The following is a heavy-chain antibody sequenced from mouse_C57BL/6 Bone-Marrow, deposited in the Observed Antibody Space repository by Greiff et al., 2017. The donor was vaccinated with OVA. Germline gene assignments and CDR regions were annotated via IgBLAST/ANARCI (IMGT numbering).Heavy chain of an antibody. CDR2: IWSGGST. D-gene: IGHD4-1*01. Sequence: QVQLQQSGPGLVQPSQSLSITCTVSGFSLTSYGVHWVRQSPGKGLEWLGVIWSGGSTDYNAAFISRLSISKDNSKSQVFFKMNSLQADDTAIYYCARNEGLANWDAPYAMDYWGQGTSVTVSS. V-gene: IGHV2-2*01. CDR1: GFSLTSYG. J-gene: IGHJ4*01. CDR3: ARNEGLANWDAPYAMDY.